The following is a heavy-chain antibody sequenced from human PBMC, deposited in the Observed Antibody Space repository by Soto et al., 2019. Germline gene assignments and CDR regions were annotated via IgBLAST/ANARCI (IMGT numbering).Heavy chain of an antibody. CDR1: GGSFSGYY. CDR3: ARVRYYDSSGYYASGLDY. V-gene: IGHV4-34*01. Sequence: SETLSITCAVCGGSFSGYYWSWIRQPPGKGLEWIGEINHSGSTNYNPSLKSRVTISVDTSKNQFSLKLSSVTAADTAVYYCARVRYYDSSGYYASGLDYWGQGTLVTVSS. J-gene: IGHJ4*02. CDR2: INHSGST. D-gene: IGHD3-22*01.